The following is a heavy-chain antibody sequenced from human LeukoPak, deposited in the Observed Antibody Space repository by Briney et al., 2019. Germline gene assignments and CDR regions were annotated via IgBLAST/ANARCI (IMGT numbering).Heavy chain of an antibody. D-gene: IGHD3-10*01. CDR3: ASFYGSGSNYYYYGMDV. V-gene: IGHV3-48*02. J-gene: IGHJ6*02. CDR2: ISSSSSTI. CDR1: GFSFSDAW. Sequence: GGSLRLSCSASGFSFSDAWMNWVRQAPGKGLEWVSYISSSSSTIYYADSVKGRFTISRDNAKNSLYLQMNSLRDEDTAVYYCASFYGSGSNYYYYGMDVWGQGTTVTVSS.